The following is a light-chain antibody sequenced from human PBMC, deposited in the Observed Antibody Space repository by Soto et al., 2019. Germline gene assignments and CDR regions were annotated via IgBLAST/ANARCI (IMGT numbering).Light chain of an antibody. CDR1: QTVSVN. V-gene: IGKV3-15*01. Sequence: EIVMPQSPATLSVSQGERATLSCRASQTVSVNLAWYQQKPGQAPRLLLYGASTRATCVPARFSGSGSGTEFTPTISSPQSEDFAGYYCQQYNDWHPFTFGPGNRVDIK. J-gene: IGKJ3*01. CDR2: GAS. CDR3: QQYNDWHPFT.